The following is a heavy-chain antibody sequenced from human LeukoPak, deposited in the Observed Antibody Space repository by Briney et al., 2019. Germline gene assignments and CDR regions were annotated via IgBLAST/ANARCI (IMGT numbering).Heavy chain of an antibody. CDR3: AKGYSSSLHFDY. CDR1: GFTFSSYG. CDR2: ISYDGSNK. J-gene: IGHJ4*02. Sequence: GGSLRLSCAASGFTFSSYGMHWVRQAPGKGLEWVAVISYDGSNKYYADSVKGRFTISRDNSKNTLYLQMNSLRAEDTAVYYCAKGYSSSLHFDYWGQGTLVTVSS. D-gene: IGHD6-13*01. V-gene: IGHV3-30*18.